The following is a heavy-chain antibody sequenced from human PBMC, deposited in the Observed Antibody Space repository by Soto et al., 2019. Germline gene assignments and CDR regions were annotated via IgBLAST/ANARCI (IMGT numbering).Heavy chain of an antibody. CDR1: GFTFSSYS. CDR3: ARPEEILWFGELLGSAFDI. CDR2: ISSSSSTI. J-gene: IGHJ3*02. D-gene: IGHD3-10*01. V-gene: IGHV3-48*01. Sequence: GESRKISCAASGFTFSSYSMNWVRQAPGKGLEWVSYISSSSSTIYYADSVKGRFTISRDNSKNTLYLQMNSLRAEDTAVYYCARPEEILWFGELLGSAFDIWGQGTMVTVS.